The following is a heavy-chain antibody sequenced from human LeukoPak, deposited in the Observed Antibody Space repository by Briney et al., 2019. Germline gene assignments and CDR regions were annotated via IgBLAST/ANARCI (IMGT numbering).Heavy chain of an antibody. CDR3: ARGGGSRTDLVAH. D-gene: IGHD5-12*01. CDR1: GYTFTAYY. Sequence: ASVKVSCKASGYTFTAYYLHWVRQAPGQGLEWMGWINPYNGATSFAQKLQGRVAMTWDTSISTAYLELSSLRSDDTAVFYCARGGGSRTDLVAHWGQGTLVTVSS. V-gene: IGHV1-2*02. J-gene: IGHJ4*02. CDR2: INPYNGAT.